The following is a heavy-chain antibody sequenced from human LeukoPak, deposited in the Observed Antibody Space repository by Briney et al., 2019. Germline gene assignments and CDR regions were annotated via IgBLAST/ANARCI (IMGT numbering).Heavy chain of an antibody. V-gene: IGHV3-23*01. D-gene: IGHD1-26*01. CDR3: AKGGKWDVTPFDY. Sequence: GGSLRLSCAASGFTFTSYSMNWVRQAPGKGLEWVSTISGGGGSTHYADSVKGRFTISRDNSKNTLYLQVNSLRAEDTAVYYCAKGGKWDVTPFDYWGRGTLVTVSS. J-gene: IGHJ4*02. CDR1: GFTFTSYS. CDR2: ISGGGGST.